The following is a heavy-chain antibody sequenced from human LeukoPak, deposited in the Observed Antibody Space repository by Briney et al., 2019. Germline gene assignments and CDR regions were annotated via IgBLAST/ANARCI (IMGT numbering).Heavy chain of an antibody. CDR3: ARESSSGYSLYFDY. Sequence: PGGSPRLSCAASGFTFSSYAMHWVRQAPGKGLEWVAVISYDGSNKYYADSVKGRFTISRDNSKNTLYLQMNSLRAEDTAVYYCARESSSGYSLYFDYWGQGTLVTVSS. CDR1: GFTFSSYA. J-gene: IGHJ4*02. CDR2: ISYDGSNK. V-gene: IGHV3-30-3*01. D-gene: IGHD3-22*01.